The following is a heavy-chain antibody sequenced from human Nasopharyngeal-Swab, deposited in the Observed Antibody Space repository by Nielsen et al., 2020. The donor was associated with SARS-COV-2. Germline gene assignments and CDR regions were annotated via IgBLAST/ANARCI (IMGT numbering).Heavy chain of an antibody. CDR1: GGSISGYY. CDR2: INHSGST. CDR3: ARAYGDYHY. Sequence: SETLSLTCTVSGGSISGYYWSWIRQPPGKGLEWIGEINHSGSTNYNPSLKSRVTISVDTSKNQFSLKLSSVTAADTAVYYCARAYGDYHYWGQGTLVTVSS. J-gene: IGHJ4*02. D-gene: IGHD4-17*01. V-gene: IGHV4-34*01.